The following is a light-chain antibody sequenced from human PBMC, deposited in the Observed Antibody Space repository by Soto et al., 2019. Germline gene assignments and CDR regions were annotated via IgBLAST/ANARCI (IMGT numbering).Light chain of an antibody. Sequence: QSVLTQPPSVSGAPGQRVTISCTGSSSNIGAGYDVHWYQQLPGTAPKLLIYGNSNRPSGVPDRFSGSKSGTSASLAIIGLQPEDEADYYCQSYDSSLSGSVFGGGTKLTVL. CDR1: SSNIGAGYD. V-gene: IGLV1-40*01. CDR3: QSYDSSLSGSV. CDR2: GNS. J-gene: IGLJ3*02.